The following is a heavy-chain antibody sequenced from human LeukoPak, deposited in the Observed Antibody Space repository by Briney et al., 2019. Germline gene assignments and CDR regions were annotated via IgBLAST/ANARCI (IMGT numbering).Heavy chain of an antibody. V-gene: IGHV1-2*02. CDR1: GYTGYY. D-gene: IGHD5-24*01. CDR3: ARVEMATITVDY. Sequence: GASVKVSCKASGYTGYYMHWVRQAPGRGLEWMGWINPNIGDRNYAPKFQGRVTMTRDTSITTAYMELSRLRSDDTAVYYCARVEMATITVDYWGQGTLVTVSS. J-gene: IGHJ4*02. CDR2: INPNIGDR.